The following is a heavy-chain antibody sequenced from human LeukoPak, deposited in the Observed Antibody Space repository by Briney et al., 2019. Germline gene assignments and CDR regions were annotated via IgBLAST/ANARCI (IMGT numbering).Heavy chain of an antibody. CDR3: AKGLAVAGHFDY. J-gene: IGHJ4*02. CDR1: GGSLSGYY. D-gene: IGHD6-19*01. CDR2: INHSGST. Sequence: SETLSLTCAVSGGSLSGYYWNWIRQPPGKGLEWIGEINHSGSTIYNTSLKSRVTISVDTSKNQFSLKLMSVTAADTAVYYCAKGLAVAGHFDYWGQGTLVTVSS. V-gene: IGHV4-34*01.